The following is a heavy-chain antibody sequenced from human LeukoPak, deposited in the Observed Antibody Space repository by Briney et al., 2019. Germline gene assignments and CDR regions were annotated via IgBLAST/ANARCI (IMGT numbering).Heavy chain of an antibody. V-gene: IGHV4-39*07. D-gene: IGHD3-9*01. J-gene: IGHJ5*02. CDR3: ARAVSDYDILTGYSHWFDP. CDR2: IYYSGST. Sequence: WIRQPPGKGLEWIGSIYYSGSTYYNPSLKSRVTISVDTSKNQFSLKLSSVTAADTAVYYCARAVSDYDILTGYSHWFDPWGQGTLVTVSS.